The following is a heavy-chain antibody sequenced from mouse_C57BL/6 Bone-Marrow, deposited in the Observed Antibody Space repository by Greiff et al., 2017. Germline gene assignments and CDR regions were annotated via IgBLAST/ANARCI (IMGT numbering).Heavy chain of an antibody. CDR1: GYTFTSYG. V-gene: IGHV1-81*01. CDR3: ARWRRFSKIDD. J-gene: IGHJ4*01. CDR2: INPRSGNT. D-gene: IGHD1-1*01. Sequence: QVQLQQPGAELARPGASVKLSCKASGYTFTSYGISWVKQSTGKGLEWIGEINPRSGNTYYNEKVKGKATLTADKSSSTAYLELRSLTSEDSAVYFCARWRRFSKIDDWGQGTSVTVSS.